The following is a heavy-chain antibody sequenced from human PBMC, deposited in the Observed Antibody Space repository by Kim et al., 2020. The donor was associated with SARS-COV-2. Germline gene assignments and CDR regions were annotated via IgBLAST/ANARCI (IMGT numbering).Heavy chain of an antibody. D-gene: IGHD6-13*01. V-gene: IGHV4-34*01. CDR1: GGSFSGYY. Sequence: SETLSLTCAVYGGSFSGYYWSWIRQPPGKGLEWIGEINHSGSTNYNPSLKSRVTISVDTSKNQFSLKLSSVTAADTAVYYCARVRQQLVGGAFDIWGQGT. J-gene: IGHJ3*02. CDR2: INHSGST. CDR3: ARVRQQLVGGAFDI.